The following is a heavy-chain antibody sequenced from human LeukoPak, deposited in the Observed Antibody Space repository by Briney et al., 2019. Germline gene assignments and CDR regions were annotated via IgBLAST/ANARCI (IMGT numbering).Heavy chain of an antibody. J-gene: IGHJ5*02. V-gene: IGHV3-48*04. CDR2: ISNDGTTI. CDR3: ARDRRPSSWLGVGP. D-gene: IGHD6-13*01. CDR1: GFTFSSYS. Sequence: GGSLRLSCAASGFTFSSYSMSWIRQAPGKGLEWLSYISNDGTTIYYADSVKGRFTISRDNAKNSLHLQMNSLRAGDTAVYYCARDRRPSSWLGVGPWGQGTLVTVSS.